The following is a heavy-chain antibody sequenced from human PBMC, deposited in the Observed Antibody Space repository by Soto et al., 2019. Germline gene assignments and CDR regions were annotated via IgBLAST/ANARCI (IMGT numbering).Heavy chain of an antibody. CDR3: ARAPRYSSSAGARYYYYGMDV. V-gene: IGHV4-4*02. Sequence: SETLSLTCAVSGGSISSSNWWSWVRQPPGKGLEWIGEIYHSGSTNYNPSLKSRVTISVDKSKNQFSLKLSSVTAADTAVYYCARAPRYSSSAGARYYYYGMDVWGQGTTVTVS. CDR1: GGSISSSNW. CDR2: IYHSGST. J-gene: IGHJ6*02. D-gene: IGHD6-6*01.